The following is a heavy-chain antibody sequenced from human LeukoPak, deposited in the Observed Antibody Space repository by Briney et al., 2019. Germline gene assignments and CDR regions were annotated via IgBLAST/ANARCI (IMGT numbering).Heavy chain of an antibody. CDR1: GGSFSGYY. Sequence: SETLSLTCAVYGGSFSGYYWSWVRQPPGEGREWIGEINDSGSTNYNPSLKSRVTISVDTSKNQFSLKLSSVTAADTAVYYCARVGRWGCSSTSCYLRRYFDLWGRGTLVTVSS. D-gene: IGHD2-2*01. CDR2: INDSGST. J-gene: IGHJ2*01. V-gene: IGHV4-34*01. CDR3: ARVGRWGCSSTSCYLRRYFDL.